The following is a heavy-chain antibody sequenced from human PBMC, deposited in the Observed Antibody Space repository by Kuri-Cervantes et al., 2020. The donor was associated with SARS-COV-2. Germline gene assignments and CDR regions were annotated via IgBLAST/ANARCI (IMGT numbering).Heavy chain of an antibody. CDR3: ARDGDGYNSHFDH. V-gene: IGHV4-34*01. CDR1: GGSFSDNH. Sequence: ESLKISCAVYGGSFSDNHWTWVRQPPGKGLEWIGEINYSGTTNYNPSLKSRVTMSVDTSKNQFSLKVSSVTAADTAVYYCARDGDGYNSHFDHWGQGTLVTVSS. J-gene: IGHJ4*02. D-gene: IGHD5-24*01. CDR2: INYSGTT.